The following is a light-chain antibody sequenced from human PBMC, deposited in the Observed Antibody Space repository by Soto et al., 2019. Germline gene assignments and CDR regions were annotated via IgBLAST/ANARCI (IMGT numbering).Light chain of an antibody. CDR2: EVS. V-gene: IGLV2-14*01. CDR1: SSDVGGYNY. Sequence: QSALTQPASVSGSPGQSITISCTGTSSDVGGYNYVSWYQQHPGKAPKLMIYEVSNRPSGVSNRFSGSKSGNTASLTISGLQAVDEADYYCSSYTSTRTYVFGTGTKVTVL. CDR3: SSYTSTRTYV. J-gene: IGLJ1*01.